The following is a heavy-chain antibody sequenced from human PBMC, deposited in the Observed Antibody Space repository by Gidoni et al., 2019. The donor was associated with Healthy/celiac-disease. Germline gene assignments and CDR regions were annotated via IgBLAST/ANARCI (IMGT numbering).Heavy chain of an antibody. J-gene: IGHJ6*03. CDR3: ARSRFGVVITYYYYYMDV. D-gene: IGHD3-3*01. CDR2: IYYSGST. V-gene: IGHV4-30-4*01. Sequence: QVQLQESGPGLVKPSQTLSLTCTVSGGSISRGDYYWSWLRQPPGKGLEWIGYIYYSGSTYYNPSLKSRVTISVDTSKNQFSLKLSSVTAADTAVYYCARSRFGVVITYYYYYMDVWGKGTTVTVSS. CDR1: GGSISRGDYY.